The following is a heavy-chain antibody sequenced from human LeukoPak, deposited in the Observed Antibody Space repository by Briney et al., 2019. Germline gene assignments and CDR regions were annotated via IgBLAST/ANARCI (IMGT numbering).Heavy chain of an antibody. CDR3: ARAYGSGSYNWFDP. Sequence: SETLSLTCTVSGGSISNSSYYWGWIRQPPGKGLEWIGSIYYSGSTYYNPSLKSRVTISVDTSKNQFSLKLSSVTAADTAAYYCARAYGSGSYNWFDPWGQGTLVTVSS. D-gene: IGHD3-10*01. J-gene: IGHJ5*02. CDR2: IYYSGST. V-gene: IGHV4-39*07. CDR1: GGSISNSSYY.